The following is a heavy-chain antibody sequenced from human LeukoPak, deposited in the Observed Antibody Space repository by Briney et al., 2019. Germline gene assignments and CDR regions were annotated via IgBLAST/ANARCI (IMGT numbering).Heavy chain of an antibody. CDR3: AKAMYYYDSGGTWGLDY. CDR2: ISGSGGST. CDR1: EFTFTSYA. Sequence: GGSLRLSCAASEFTFTSYAMSWVRQAPGKGLEWVSAISGSGGSTNYADSVRGRFTISRDNFKNTLYLQMNSLRAEDTAVYYCAKAMYYYDSGGTWGLDYWGQGTLVTVSS. V-gene: IGHV3-23*01. J-gene: IGHJ4*02. D-gene: IGHD3-22*01.